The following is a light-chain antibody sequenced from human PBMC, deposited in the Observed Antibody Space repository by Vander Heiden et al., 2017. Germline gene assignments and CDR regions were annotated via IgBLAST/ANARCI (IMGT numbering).Light chain of an antibody. CDR3: QQRSDWPLT. CDR1: QSIDNY. V-gene: IGKV3-11*01. Sequence: EIVLPPSPATLSFSPGDRATLSCRASQSIDNYLAWYQQKPGQAPRLLIYDASNRATGIPARFSGSGSGTDFTLTISSLEPEDFAVYYCQQRSDWPLTFGGGTKVEIK. CDR2: DAS. J-gene: IGKJ4*01.